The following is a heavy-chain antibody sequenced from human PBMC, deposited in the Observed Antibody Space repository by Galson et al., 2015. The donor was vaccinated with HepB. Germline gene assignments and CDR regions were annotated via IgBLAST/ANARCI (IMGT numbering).Heavy chain of an antibody. J-gene: IGHJ3*02. CDR2: IYYSGST. CDR3: ARRAYYYDHRGHYQRGGFDI. CDR1: GGSISSYY. Sequence: LSLTCTVSGGSISSYYWNWIRQPPGKGLEWIGDIYYSGSTNYNPSLKSRVTVSVDTSKNQFSLKLSSVTAADTAVYYCARRAYYYDHRGHYQRGGFDIWGQGTMVTVSS. V-gene: IGHV4-59*01. D-gene: IGHD3-22*01.